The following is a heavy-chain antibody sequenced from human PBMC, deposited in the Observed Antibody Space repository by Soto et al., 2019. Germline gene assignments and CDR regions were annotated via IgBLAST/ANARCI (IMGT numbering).Heavy chain of an antibody. Sequence: TLSLTCAVSGGSVSSGVFSWNWIRQPPGQGLEWIGYISHGGSPHYTPSLRSRVSISVDRSTNVISLNLTSMTPADTAVYFCARGHYYYAMDVWGQGPTVTVSS. CDR1: GGSVSSGVFS. J-gene: IGHJ6*02. CDR2: ISHGGSP. V-gene: IGHV4-30-2*01. CDR3: ARGHYYYAMDV.